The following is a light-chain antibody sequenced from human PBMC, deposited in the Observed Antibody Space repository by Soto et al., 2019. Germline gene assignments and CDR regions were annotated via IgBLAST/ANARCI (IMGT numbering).Light chain of an antibody. CDR1: QSISSY. CDR2: AAS. CDR3: QHTYSPPYT. J-gene: IGKJ2*01. V-gene: IGKV1-39*01. Sequence: DIQMTQSPSSLSASVGDRVTITCRTSQSISSYLNWYQHKSGKAPKLLIYAASSLQSGVPSRFSGSGSGTDFTLTISSLQPEDFATYYCQHTYSPPYTFGQGTKLEIK.